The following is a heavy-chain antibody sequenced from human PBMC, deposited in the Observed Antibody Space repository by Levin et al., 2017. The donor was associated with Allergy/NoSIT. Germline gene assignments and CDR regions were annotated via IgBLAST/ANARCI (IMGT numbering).Heavy chain of an antibody. Sequence: SETLSLTCAVSGLSITSGYYWGWFRQPPGKGLEWIGSMYQTRSTYFNPSLKSRVTISPDRSNNQFSLRLRSVTAADTAVYYCARGKTDRNWYDPWGQGTLVTVST. CDR2: MYQTRST. J-gene: IGHJ5*02. V-gene: IGHV4-38-2*01. D-gene: IGHD2-21*02. CDR3: ARGKTDRNWYDP. CDR1: GLSITSGYY.